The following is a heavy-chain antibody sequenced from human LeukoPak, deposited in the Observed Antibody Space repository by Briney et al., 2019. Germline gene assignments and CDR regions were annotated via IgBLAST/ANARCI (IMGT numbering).Heavy chain of an antibody. Sequence: GGSLRLSCAASGFTFSSYWMAWVRQAPGKGLEWVANIKEDESAKHQADSVKGRFTISRDNAQNSVYLQMSSLRGEDTAVYYCARDVGGTLDYWGQGTLVTVSS. J-gene: IGHJ4*02. CDR2: IKEDESAK. V-gene: IGHV3-7*01. CDR3: ARDVGGTLDY. CDR1: GFTFSSYW.